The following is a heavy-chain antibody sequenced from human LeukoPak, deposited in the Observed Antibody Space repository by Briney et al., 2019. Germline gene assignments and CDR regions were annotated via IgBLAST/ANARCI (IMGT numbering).Heavy chain of an antibody. CDR1: GGSISSSSYY. V-gene: IGHV4-39*01. J-gene: IGHJ4*02. CDR2: IYDSGST. D-gene: IGHD3-10*01. CDR3: AGGSGTDFDY. Sequence: SETLSLTCTVSGGSISSSSYYWGWIRQPPGKGLEWIGSIYDSGSTYYNPSLKSRVTISVDTSKKQFSLKLSSVTAADTAVYYCAGGSGTDFDYWGQGTLVTVSS.